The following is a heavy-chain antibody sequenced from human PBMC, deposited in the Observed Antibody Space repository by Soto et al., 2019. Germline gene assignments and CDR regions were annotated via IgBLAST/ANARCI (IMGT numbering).Heavy chain of an antibody. Sequence: LEILSLTCTVSRDSSISNSYCWAWIRQPPGKGQEWIGSIYYSGTTYYNPSLKSRVTISVDRSKNQFSLKLSSVTAADTAVYYCARVPYCSGGSCFSSIYYFDYWGQGTLVTVSS. D-gene: IGHD2-15*01. CDR3: ARVPYCSGGSCFSSIYYFDY. CDR1: RDSSISNSYC. V-gene: IGHV4-39*07. CDR2: IYYSGTT. J-gene: IGHJ4*02.